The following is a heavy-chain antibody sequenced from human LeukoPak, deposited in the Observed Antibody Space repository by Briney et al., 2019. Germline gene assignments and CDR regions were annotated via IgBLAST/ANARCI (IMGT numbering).Heavy chain of an antibody. CDR2: IWYDGSNK. D-gene: IGHD4-17*01. CDR1: GFTFSSYG. V-gene: IGHV3-33*01. Sequence: GGSLRLSCAASGFTFSSYGMHWVRQAPGKGLEWVAVIWYDGSNKYYADSVKGRFTISRDNSKNTLYLQMNSLRAEDTAVYYCARDYPDYGDYEQSYWGQGTLVTVSS. J-gene: IGHJ4*02. CDR3: ARDYPDYGDYEQSY.